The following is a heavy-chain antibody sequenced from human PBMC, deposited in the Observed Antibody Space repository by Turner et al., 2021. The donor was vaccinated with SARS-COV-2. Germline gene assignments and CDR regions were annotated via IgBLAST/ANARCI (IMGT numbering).Heavy chain of an antibody. V-gene: IGHV4-59*01. D-gene: IGHD3-16*01. CDR3: ARDPGEVSFDY. CDR1: GGSISSYY. CDR2: IYYSVST. Sequence: QVQLQESGPGLVKPSETLSLTCTVSGGSISSYYWIWIRQPPGKGLAWIGYIYYSVSTNYNPSLKSRVTISVDTSKNQFSLKLSSVTAADTAVYYCARDPGEVSFDYWGQGTLVTVSS. J-gene: IGHJ4*02.